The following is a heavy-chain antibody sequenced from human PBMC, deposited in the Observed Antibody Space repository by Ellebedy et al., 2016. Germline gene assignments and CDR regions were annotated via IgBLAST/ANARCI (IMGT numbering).Heavy chain of an antibody. D-gene: IGHD2-15*01. V-gene: IGHV3-11*01. CDR3: ARPRYCSGGSCSYRYYFDY. CDR2: ISSSGSTI. CDR1: GFTFSSYW. Sequence: LSLTCAASGFTFSSYWLHWVRQVPGKGLEWVSYISSSGSTIYYADSVKGRFTISRDNAKNSLYLQMNSLRAEDTAVYYCARPRYCSGGSCSYRYYFDYWGQGTLVTVSS. J-gene: IGHJ4*02.